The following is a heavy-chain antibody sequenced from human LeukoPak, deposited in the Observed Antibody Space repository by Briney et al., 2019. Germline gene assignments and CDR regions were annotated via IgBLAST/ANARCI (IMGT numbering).Heavy chain of an antibody. J-gene: IGHJ6*02. CDR3: ATGTDGYYYYGMDV. Sequence: WASVKVSCKVSGYTLTELSMHWVRQAPGKGLEWMGGFDPEDGETIYAQKFQGRVTMTEDTSTDTAYMELSSLRSEDTAVYYCATGTDGYYYYGMDVWGQGTTVTVSS. V-gene: IGHV1-24*01. CDR2: FDPEDGET. CDR1: GYTLTELS.